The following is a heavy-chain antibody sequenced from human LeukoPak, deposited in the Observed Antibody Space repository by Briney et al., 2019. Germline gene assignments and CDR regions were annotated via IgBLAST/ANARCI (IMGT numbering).Heavy chain of an antibody. Sequence: PSDTLSLTCTVSVGSINSYYGIWIRQPPGKGLEGRGYIYYSGSTNYKPSLNSQVTISVDTSKNQFSLKLSSVTAADTAVYYCARQGGGFWYFDLWGRGTLVTVSS. J-gene: IGHJ2*01. CDR1: VGSINSYY. CDR3: ARQGGGFWYFDL. V-gene: IGHV4-59*08. CDR2: IYYSGST. D-gene: IGHD6-25*01.